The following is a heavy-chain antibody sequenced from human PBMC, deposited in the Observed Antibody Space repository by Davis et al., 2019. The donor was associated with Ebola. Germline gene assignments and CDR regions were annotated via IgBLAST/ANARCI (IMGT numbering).Heavy chain of an antibody. D-gene: IGHD1-26*01. V-gene: IGHV4-39*01. Sequence: PSETLSLTCTVSGGSISSSSYYWAWIRQPPGKGLEWIGSISYSGSTYYNPSLQSRVTISVDTSKIQFSLKLSSVTAADTAVFYCARLMGASGWFDPWGQGTLVTVSS. CDR3: ARLMGASGWFDP. CDR2: ISYSGST. J-gene: IGHJ5*02. CDR1: GGSISSSSYY.